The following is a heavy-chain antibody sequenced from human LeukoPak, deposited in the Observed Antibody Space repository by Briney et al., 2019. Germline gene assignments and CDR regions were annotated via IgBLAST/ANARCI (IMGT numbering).Heavy chain of an antibody. Sequence: GGSLRLSCAASGFTFSSYSMNWVRQAPGKGQEWVSYISSSSSTIYYADSVKGRFTISRDNAKNSLYLQMNSLRAEDTAVYYCARWDKSFYCSSTSCPDYWGQGTLVTVSS. J-gene: IGHJ4*02. D-gene: IGHD2-2*01. CDR1: GFTFSSYS. V-gene: IGHV3-48*01. CDR2: ISSSSSTI. CDR3: ARWDKSFYCSSTSCPDY.